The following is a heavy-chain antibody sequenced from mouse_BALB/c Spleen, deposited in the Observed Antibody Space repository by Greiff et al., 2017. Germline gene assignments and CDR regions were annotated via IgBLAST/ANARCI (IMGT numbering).Heavy chain of an antibody. CDR3: TRSGYYGSWFAY. CDR1: GYTFTSYY. V-gene: IGHV1S81*02. CDR2: INPSNRGT. Sequence: QVQLQQSGAELVKPGASVKLSCKASGYTFTSYYMYWVKQRPGQGLEWIGEINPSNRGTNFNEKFKSKATLTVDKSSSTAYMQLSSLTSEDSAVYYCTRSGYYGSWFAYWGQGTLVTVSA. D-gene: IGHD1-1*01. J-gene: IGHJ3*01.